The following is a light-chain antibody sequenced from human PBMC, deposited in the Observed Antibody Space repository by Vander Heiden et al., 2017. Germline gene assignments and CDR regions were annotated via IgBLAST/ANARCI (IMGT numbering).Light chain of an antibody. J-gene: IGKJ2*01. V-gene: IGKV1-33*01. CDR3: QQDENLPSYT. CDR1: QDISNY. Sequence: DIQMTQSPSSLSASVGDRVTITCQASQDISNYLNWYQQKPGKAPKLLIYDASNLETGVPSRFSGSGYGTDFTFTISSRQPEDIATYYCQQDENLPSYTFGQGTKMEIK. CDR2: DAS.